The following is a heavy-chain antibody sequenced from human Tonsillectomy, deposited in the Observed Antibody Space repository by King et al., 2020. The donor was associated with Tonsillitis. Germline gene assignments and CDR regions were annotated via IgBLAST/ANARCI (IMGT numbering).Heavy chain of an antibody. CDR1: GYTFTRYY. D-gene: IGHD2-21*02. Sequence: VQLVESGAEVKKPGASVKVSCKASGYTFTRYYMHWVRQAPGQGLEWMGIINPSGSSTSYAQKFQGRVTMSRDKSTSTVCMEVSSLRSEDTAVYYCARGGLVVVTALNWFDPWGQGTLVTVSS. CDR2: INPSGSST. CDR3: ARGGLVVVTALNWFDP. J-gene: IGHJ5*01. V-gene: IGHV1-46*01.